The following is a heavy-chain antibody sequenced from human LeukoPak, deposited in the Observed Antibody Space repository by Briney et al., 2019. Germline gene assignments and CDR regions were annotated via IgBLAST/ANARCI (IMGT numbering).Heavy chain of an antibody. Sequence: GESLTLSCAASGFTFSSYAMSWVRQAPGKGLEWVSAISGSGGSTYYADSVKGRFTISRDNSKNTLYLQMNSLRAEDTAVYYCAKDGTGGSGSCSYGYWGQGTLVTVSS. CDR1: GFTFSSYA. CDR2: ISGSGGST. J-gene: IGHJ4*02. CDR3: AKDGTGGSGSCSYGY. D-gene: IGHD3-10*01. V-gene: IGHV3-23*01.